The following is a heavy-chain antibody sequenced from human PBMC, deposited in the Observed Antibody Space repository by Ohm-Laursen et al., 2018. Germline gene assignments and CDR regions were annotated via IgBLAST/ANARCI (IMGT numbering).Heavy chain of an antibody. V-gene: IGHV3-23*01. Sequence: SLRLSCAAPGFTFSSYAMSWVRQAPGKGLEWVSAISGSGGSTYYADSVKGRFTISRDNSKNTLYLQMNSLRAEDTAVYYCAKERVKDPQGDYWGQGTLVAVSS. CDR2: ISGSGGST. J-gene: IGHJ4*02. CDR3: AKERVKDPQGDY. CDR1: GFTFSSYA. D-gene: IGHD3-22*01.